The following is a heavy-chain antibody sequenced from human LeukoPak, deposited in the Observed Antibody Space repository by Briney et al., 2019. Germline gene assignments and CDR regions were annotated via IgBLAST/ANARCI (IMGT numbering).Heavy chain of an antibody. CDR2: FYISGST. V-gene: IGHV4-4*07. D-gene: IGHD4-11*01. CDR1: GGSISSYY. CDR3: ARDFLLQSEGLFDY. J-gene: IGHJ4*02. Sequence: SETLSLTCTVSGGSISSYYWSWIRQPAGKGLEWIGRFYISGSTNYNPSLKSRVTMSVDTSENQFSLRLNSVAAADTAVYYCARDFLLQSEGLFDYWGQGTLVTVSS.